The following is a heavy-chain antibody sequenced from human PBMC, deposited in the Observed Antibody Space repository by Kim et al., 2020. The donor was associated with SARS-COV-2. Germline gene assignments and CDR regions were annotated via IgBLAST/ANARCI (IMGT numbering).Heavy chain of an antibody. J-gene: IGHJ4*02. CDR1: GYTFTSYG. Sequence: ASVKVSCKASGYTFTSYGISWVRQAPGQWLEWMGWISPYNGNTNYAQKFQGRVTMTTDTSTSTAYMELRSLRSDDTAVYYCARGGVQIWSQYYFDYWGQGTLVTVSS. CDR2: ISPYNGNT. D-gene: IGHD5-18*01. CDR3: ARGGVQIWSQYYFDY. V-gene: IGHV1-18*01.